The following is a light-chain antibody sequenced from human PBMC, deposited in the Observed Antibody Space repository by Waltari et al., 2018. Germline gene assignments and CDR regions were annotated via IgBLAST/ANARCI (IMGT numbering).Light chain of an antibody. Sequence: DIVLTQSPDPLAVSLGERATITCKSSQSVLYNANNKNDLAWYQQRPGQPPKLLIYWASTLESGVPVRVSGSGTWTYFTLTSTSLQAEDVAVNSSQRYLSRPDTLGQGTKLEIK. CDR1: QSVLYNANNKND. V-gene: IGKV4-1*01. CDR3: QRYLSRPDT. CDR2: WAS. J-gene: IGKJ2*01.